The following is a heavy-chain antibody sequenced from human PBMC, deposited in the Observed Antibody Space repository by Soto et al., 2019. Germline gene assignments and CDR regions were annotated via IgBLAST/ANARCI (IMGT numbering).Heavy chain of an antibody. CDR3: ARNNWNLTPRVYYFDY. CDR1: GGTFSSYA. D-gene: IGHD1-7*01. CDR2: IIPIFGTA. Sequence: SVKVSCKASGGTFSSYAISWVRQAPGQGLEWMGGIIPIFGTANYAQKFQGRVTITADESTSTAYMELSSLRSEDTAVYYCARNNWNLTPRVYYFDYWGQGTLVTVSS. V-gene: IGHV1-69*13. J-gene: IGHJ4*02.